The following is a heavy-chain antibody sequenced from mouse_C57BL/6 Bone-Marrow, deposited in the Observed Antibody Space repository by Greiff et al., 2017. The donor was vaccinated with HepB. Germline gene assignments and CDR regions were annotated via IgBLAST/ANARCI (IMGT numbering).Heavy chain of an antibody. J-gene: IGHJ4*01. Sequence: VQGVESGPGLVAPSQSLSITCTVSGFSLTSYAISWVRQPPGKGLEWLGVIWTGGGTNYNSALKSRLSISKDNSKSQVFLKMNSLQTDDTARYYCARNYGRGDYAMDYWGQGTSVTVSS. D-gene: IGHD1-1*01. V-gene: IGHV2-9-1*01. CDR1: GFSLTSYA. CDR2: IWTGGGT. CDR3: ARNYGRGDYAMDY.